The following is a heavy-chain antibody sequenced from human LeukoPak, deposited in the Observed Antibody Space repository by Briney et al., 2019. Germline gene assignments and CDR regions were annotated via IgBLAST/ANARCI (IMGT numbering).Heavy chain of an antibody. CDR3: AKTPQIASSWEYYFDY. CDR1: GFTFSSYA. D-gene: IGHD6-13*01. CDR2: ISGSGGST. J-gene: IGHJ4*02. Sequence: PGGSLRLCCAASGFTFSSYAMSWVRQAPGKGLEWVSAISGSGGSTYYADSVKGRFTISRDNSKNTLYLQMNSLRAEDTAVYYCAKTPQIASSWEYYFDYWGQGTLVTVSS. V-gene: IGHV3-23*01.